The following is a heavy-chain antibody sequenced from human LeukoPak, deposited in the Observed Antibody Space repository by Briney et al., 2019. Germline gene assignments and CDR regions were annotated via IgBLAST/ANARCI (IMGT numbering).Heavy chain of an antibody. CDR2: ISSSGTTI. J-gene: IGHJ5*02. CDR1: GFTFSDYY. V-gene: IGHV3-11*01. D-gene: IGHD3-16*01. Sequence: RGSLRLSCAASGFTFSDYYMSWIRQAPGKGLEWVSYISSSGTTIYYADSVKGRFTISRDNAKNSLYLQMNSLRAEETAVYYCARRGGLNWFDPWGQGTLVTVSS. CDR3: ARRGGLNWFDP.